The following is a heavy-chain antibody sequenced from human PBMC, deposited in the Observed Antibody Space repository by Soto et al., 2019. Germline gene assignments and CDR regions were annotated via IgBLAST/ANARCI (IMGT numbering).Heavy chain of an antibody. CDR3: ARATSLRFSLSQDYYYYGMDV. CDR1: GGTFSSYA. CDR2: IIPIFGTA. Sequence: SVKVSCKAAGGTFSSYAISSVRQAPGQGLEWMGGIIPIFGTANYAQKFQGRVTITADESTSTAYMELSSLRSEDTAVYYCARATSLRFSLSQDYYYYGMDVWGQGTTVTVSS. J-gene: IGHJ6*02. V-gene: IGHV1-69*13. D-gene: IGHD1-1*01.